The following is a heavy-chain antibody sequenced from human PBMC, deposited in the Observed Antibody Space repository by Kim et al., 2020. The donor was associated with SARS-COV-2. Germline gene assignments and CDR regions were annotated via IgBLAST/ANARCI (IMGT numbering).Heavy chain of an antibody. Sequence: SETLSLTCTVSGGSISSGSYYWSWIRQPAGKGLEWIGRIYTSGSTNYNPSLKSRVTISVDTSKNQFSLKLSSVTAADTAVYYCARYGYSGYDYAIDYWGQGTLVTVSS. CDR2: IYTSGST. V-gene: IGHV4-61*02. CDR3: ARYGYSGYDYAIDY. CDR1: GGSISSGSYY. J-gene: IGHJ4*02. D-gene: IGHD5-12*01.